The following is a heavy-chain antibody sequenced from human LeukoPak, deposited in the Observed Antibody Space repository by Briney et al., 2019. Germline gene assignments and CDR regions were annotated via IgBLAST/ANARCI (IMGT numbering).Heavy chain of an antibody. D-gene: IGHD3-22*01. CDR2: IKQDGSEK. CDR3: ARAELYYYDSSGYS. Sequence: GGSLRLSCAASGFTFSSYWMSWVRQAPGKGLEWVANIKQDGSEKCYVDSVKGRFTISRDNAKNSLYLQMNSLRAEDTAVYYCARAELYYYDSSGYSWGQGTLVTVSS. J-gene: IGHJ4*02. CDR1: GFTFSSYW. V-gene: IGHV3-7*05.